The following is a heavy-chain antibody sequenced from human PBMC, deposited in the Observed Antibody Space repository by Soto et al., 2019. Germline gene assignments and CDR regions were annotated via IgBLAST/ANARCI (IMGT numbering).Heavy chain of an antibody. CDR3: ARSVDVATLTDH. J-gene: IGHJ4*02. D-gene: IGHD5-12*01. CDR1: GFTFGTYW. CDR2: INEDGSKN. V-gene: IGHV3-7*01. Sequence: EVQLVESGGGLVQPGGSLRLSCAASGFTFGTYWMSWVRQAPGQGLEWVANINEDGSKNYYVDSVRGRFTISRDNAQKSLSLHISSLRAEDTAVYYCARSVDVATLTDHCGQGTLVTVSS.